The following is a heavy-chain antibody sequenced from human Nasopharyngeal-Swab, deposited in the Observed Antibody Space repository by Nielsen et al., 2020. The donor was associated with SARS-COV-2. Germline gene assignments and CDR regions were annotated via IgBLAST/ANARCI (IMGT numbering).Heavy chain of an antibody. CDR1: GFSFSSYG. D-gene: IGHD3-10*01. CDR2: IWYDGSNK. CDR3: ARDFPFGGDVVY. J-gene: IGHJ4*02. Sequence: GGSLSLAWAASGFSFSSYGMHWVRQAPGKGLEWVAVIWYDGSNKYYADSVKGRFTISRDNSKNTLYLQMNSLRAEDTAVYYCARDFPFGGDVVYWGQGTLVTVSS. V-gene: IGHV3-33*01.